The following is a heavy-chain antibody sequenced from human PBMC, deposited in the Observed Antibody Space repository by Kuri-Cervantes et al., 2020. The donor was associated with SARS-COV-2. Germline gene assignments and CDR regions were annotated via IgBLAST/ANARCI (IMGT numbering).Heavy chain of an antibody. CDR1: GYIFTNYY. Sequence: ASVKVSCKASGYIFTNYYMHWVRQAPGQGLEWMGRINPNSGGTNYAQKFQGRVTMTRDTSISTAYMELSRLRSDDTAVYYCARDPGGLDAFDIWGQGTMVTVSS. CDR2: INPNSGGT. CDR3: ARDPGGLDAFDI. V-gene: IGHV1-2*06. D-gene: IGHD4-23*01. J-gene: IGHJ3*02.